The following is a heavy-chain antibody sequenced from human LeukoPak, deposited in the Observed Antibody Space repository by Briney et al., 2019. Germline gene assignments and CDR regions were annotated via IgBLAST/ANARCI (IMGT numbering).Heavy chain of an antibody. D-gene: IGHD6-19*01. CDR2: FDPEDGET. Sequence: ASVKVSCKVSGYTLTELSMHWVRQAPGKGLEWMGGFDPEDGETIYAQKFQGRVTMTEVTSTDTAYMELSSLRSEDTAVYYCAIYSSGWSDYWGQGTLVTVSS. CDR1: GYTLTELS. CDR3: AIYSSGWSDY. V-gene: IGHV1-24*01. J-gene: IGHJ4*02.